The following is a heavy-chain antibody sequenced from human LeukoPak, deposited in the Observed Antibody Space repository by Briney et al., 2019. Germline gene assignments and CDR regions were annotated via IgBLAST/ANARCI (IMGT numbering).Heavy chain of an antibody. D-gene: IGHD2-2*01. CDR3: AKGGSPAMLDY. CDR2: IPYDGSNK. CDR1: GFTFSSYG. V-gene: IGHV3-30*02. J-gene: IGHJ4*02. Sequence: GGSLRLSCAASGFTFSSYGMHWVRQAPGKGLEWVAFIPYDGSNKYYPDSLKGRFTISRDNSKNTLYLQINSLRADDTAVYYCAKGGSPAMLDYWGQGTLVAVSS.